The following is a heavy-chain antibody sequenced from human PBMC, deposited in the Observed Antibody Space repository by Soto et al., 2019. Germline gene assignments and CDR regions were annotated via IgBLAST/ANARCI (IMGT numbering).Heavy chain of an antibody. CDR2: ISAYNGNT. J-gene: IGHJ3*02. CDR3: ARGATPGRGLLWFGADAFDI. V-gene: IGHV1-18*01. CDR1: GYTFTSYG. D-gene: IGHD3-10*01. Sequence: GASVKGSCTASGYTFTSYGISWVRQAPGQGLEWMGWISAYNGNTNYAQKLQGRVTMTTDTSTSTAYMELRSLRSDDTAVYYCARGATPGRGLLWFGADAFDIWGQGTMVTVSS.